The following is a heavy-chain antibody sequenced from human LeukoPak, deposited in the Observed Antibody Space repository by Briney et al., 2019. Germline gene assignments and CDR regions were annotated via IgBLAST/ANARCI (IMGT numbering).Heavy chain of an antibody. Sequence: ASVKVSCKASGGTFSSYAISWVRQAPGQGLEWMGGFDPEDGETIYAQKFQGRVTMTEDTSTDTAYMEPSSLRSEDTAVYYCATDIAVAGTGRVFDYWGQGTLVTVSS. CDR2: FDPEDGET. CDR3: ATDIAVAGTGRVFDY. D-gene: IGHD6-19*01. V-gene: IGHV1-24*01. J-gene: IGHJ4*02. CDR1: GGTFSSYA.